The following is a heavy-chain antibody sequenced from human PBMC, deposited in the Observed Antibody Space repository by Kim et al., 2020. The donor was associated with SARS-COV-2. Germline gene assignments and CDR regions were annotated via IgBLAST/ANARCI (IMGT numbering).Heavy chain of an antibody. CDR3: ARSEVPIAYFFDY. D-gene: IGHD3-16*01. Sequence: GESLKISCKGSGYNFPNYWLGWVRQMPGKGLEWMGIIYPGDSDTRYSPSFQVQVTLSADKPTTTAYLQWSRLKASDTAMYYRARSEVPIAYFFDYWGQGT. CDR2: IYPGDSDT. J-gene: IGHJ4*02. CDR1: GYNFPNYW. V-gene: IGHV5-51*04.